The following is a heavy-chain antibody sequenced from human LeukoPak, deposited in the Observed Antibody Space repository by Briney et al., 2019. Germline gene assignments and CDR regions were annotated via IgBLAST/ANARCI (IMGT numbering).Heavy chain of an antibody. CDR3: ARVGVDDSGNIIKYFFDY. Sequence: SETLSLTCTVSGGSISSGSYYWSWIRQPAGKGLEWIGRIYTSGSTNYNPSLKSRVTISVDTPKNQFSLKLSSVTAADTAVYYCARVGVDDSGNIIKYFFDYWGQGTLVTVSS. D-gene: IGHD4-23*01. V-gene: IGHV4-61*02. CDR2: IYTSGST. J-gene: IGHJ4*02. CDR1: GGSISSGSYY.